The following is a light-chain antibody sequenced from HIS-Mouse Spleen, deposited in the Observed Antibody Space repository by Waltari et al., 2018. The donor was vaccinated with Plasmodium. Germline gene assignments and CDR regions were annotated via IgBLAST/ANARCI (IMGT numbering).Light chain of an antibody. V-gene: IGKV3-15*01. J-gene: IGKJ3*01. CDR3: QQYNNWSFT. Sequence: EIVMTQSPATLSVSPGERATLACRSSQSVSSNLAWYHQKHGQAPMLLIYGASTRATGIPARFSGSGSGAEFTLTISSLQSEDFAVYYCQQYNNWSFTFGPGTKVDIK. CDR1: QSVSSN. CDR2: GAS.